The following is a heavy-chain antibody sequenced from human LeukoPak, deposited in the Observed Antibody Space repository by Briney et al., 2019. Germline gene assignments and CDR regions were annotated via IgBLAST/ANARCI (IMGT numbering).Heavy chain of an antibody. CDR3: ANSQKAAESPFDY. CDR2: IIPILDIA. Sequence: SVKVSCKASGGTFTTYAFSWVRQAPGQGLEWVGRIIPILDIAHYAQKFQGRVTITADKSTSTVYMELSSLSSEDTAVYYCANSQKAAESPFDYWGQGTLVTVSS. J-gene: IGHJ4*02. V-gene: IGHV1-69*04. CDR1: GGTFTTYA. D-gene: IGHD5-18*01.